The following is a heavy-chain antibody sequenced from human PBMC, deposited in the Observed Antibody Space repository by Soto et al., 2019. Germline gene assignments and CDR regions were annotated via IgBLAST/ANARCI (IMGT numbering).Heavy chain of an antibody. CDR1: GYTFTSYG. J-gene: IGHJ5*02. V-gene: IGHV1-18*01. CDR2: ISAYNGNT. Sequence: ASVKVSCKASGYTFTSYGISWVRQAPGQGLEWMGWISAYNGNTNYAQKLQGRVTMTTDTSTSTAYMELRSLRSDDTAVYYCAREAAANYQLLPEMWFDPWGQGTLVTVSS. CDR3: AREAAANYQLLPEMWFDP. D-gene: IGHD2-2*01.